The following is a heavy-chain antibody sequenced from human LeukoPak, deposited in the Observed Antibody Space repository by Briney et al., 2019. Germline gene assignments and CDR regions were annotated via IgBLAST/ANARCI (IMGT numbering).Heavy chain of an antibody. CDR2: IYYSGST. Sequence: PSQTLSLTCTVSGGSISSGGYYSSWIRQHPGKGLEWIGYIYYSGSTYYNPSLKSRVTISVDTSKNQFSLKLSSVTAADTAVYYCARRTPPYYYYGMDVWGQGTTVTVSS. CDR1: GGSISSGGYY. V-gene: IGHV4-31*03. J-gene: IGHJ6*02. CDR3: ARRTPPYYYYGMDV.